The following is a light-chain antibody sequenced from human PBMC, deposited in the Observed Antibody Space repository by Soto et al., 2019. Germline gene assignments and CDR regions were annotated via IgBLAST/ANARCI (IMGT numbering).Light chain of an antibody. Sequence: DIVMTQSPDSLAVSLGERATINFKSSQSVLYSSNNNNYLAWYQQKPGQPPKLLIYWASTRESGVPDRFSGSGSGTDFTLTINNLDPEDFAVYYCQQRSYWPITFGQGTRLEIK. J-gene: IGKJ5*01. V-gene: IGKV4-1*01. CDR3: QQRSYWPIT. CDR2: WAS. CDR1: QSVLYSSNNNNY.